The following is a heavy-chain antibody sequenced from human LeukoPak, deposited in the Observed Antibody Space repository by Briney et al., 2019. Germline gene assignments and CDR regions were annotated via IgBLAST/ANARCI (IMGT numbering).Heavy chain of an antibody. Sequence: SETLSLTCTVSGDSISSGDYYWSWIRQPAGKGLEWIGRISSSGSTNYNPSLKSRVTISVDTSKNQFSLKLSSVTAADTAVYFCARGTEGPYFDYWGQGTLVTVSS. CDR2: ISSSGST. CDR3: ARGTEGPYFDY. J-gene: IGHJ4*02. CDR1: GDSISSGDYY. V-gene: IGHV4-61*02.